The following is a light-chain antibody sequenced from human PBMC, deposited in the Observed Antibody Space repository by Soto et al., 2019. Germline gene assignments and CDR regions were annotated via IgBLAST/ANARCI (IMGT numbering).Light chain of an antibody. J-gene: IGKJ5*01. CDR1: QCIGTS. Sequence: ILFTQAPSSLSASLGDIVTITCRASQCIGTSLAWYQQKPGKAPKLLIYAASNFHSGVPSRFSGSGSGTHFTLTISSLQPEDFATYYCQQLHGYPITFGQGTRLEIK. CDR2: AAS. CDR3: QQLHGYPIT. V-gene: IGKV1-9*01.